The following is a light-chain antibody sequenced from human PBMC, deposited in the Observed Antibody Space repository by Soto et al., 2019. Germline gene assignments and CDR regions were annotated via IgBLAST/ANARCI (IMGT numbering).Light chain of an antibody. CDR1: SSDVGGYDY. V-gene: IGLV2-14*01. Sequence: QSALTQPASVSGSPGQSITISCTGTSSDVGGYDYVSWYQQHPGTAPKLMIFEVSKPPSGVSDRFSGSKSGNTASLTISGLQADDEADYSCSSYTARSTPVVFGGGTKLTVL. J-gene: IGLJ2*01. CDR3: SSYTARSTPVV. CDR2: EVS.